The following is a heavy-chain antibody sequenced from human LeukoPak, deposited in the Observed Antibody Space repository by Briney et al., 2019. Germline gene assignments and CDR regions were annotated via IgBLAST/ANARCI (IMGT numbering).Heavy chain of an antibody. Sequence: GRSLRLSCAASGFTFASFGMHWVRQAPGKGLEWVAVIWYDGSDKYYADSVKGRFTISRDNSKNTLYLQMNSLRAEDTAVYYCARELPPVVRYYFDYWGQGTPVTVSS. D-gene: IGHD3-22*01. CDR2: IWYDGSDK. CDR3: ARELPPVVRYYFDY. V-gene: IGHV3-33*01. CDR1: GFTFASFG. J-gene: IGHJ4*02.